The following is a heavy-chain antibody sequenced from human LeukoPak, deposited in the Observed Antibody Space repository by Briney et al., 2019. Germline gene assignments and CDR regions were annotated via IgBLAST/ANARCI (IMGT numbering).Heavy chain of an antibody. CDR3: ARPSSYSSAWGSDH. V-gene: IGHV3-7*01. CDR1: GFTFSSCW. CDR2: INVDGSGK. J-gene: IGHJ4*02. Sequence: GGSLSLSCVISGFTFSSCWMSWVRKAPGQGLEWEANINVDGSGKNYVDSMKGRLSISRDNAKNSVYLQMDSLRVDDTAVCYCARPSSYSSAWGSDHWGQGTLVTVRS. D-gene: IGHD6-19*01.